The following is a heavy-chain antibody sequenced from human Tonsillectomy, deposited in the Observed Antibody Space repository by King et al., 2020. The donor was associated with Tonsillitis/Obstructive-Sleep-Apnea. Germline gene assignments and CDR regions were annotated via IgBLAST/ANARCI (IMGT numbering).Heavy chain of an antibody. CDR3: AGVHSNWNYEDY. Sequence: VQLQESGPGLVKPSETLSLTCTVSGGSISSYYWSWIRQPPGKGLEWIGYIYYSGSTNYNPSLKSRVTISVDTSKNQFSLKLSSVTAADTAVYYCAGVHSNWNYEDYWGQGTLVTVSS. CDR2: IYYSGST. V-gene: IGHV4-59*01. CDR1: GGSISSYY. J-gene: IGHJ4*02. D-gene: IGHD1-7*01.